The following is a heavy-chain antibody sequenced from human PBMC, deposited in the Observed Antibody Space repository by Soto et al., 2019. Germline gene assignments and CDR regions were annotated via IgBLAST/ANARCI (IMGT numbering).Heavy chain of an antibody. J-gene: IGHJ4*02. Sequence: PSETLSLTCAVYGRSFSGYYWSWTRQPPGKGLEWIGEINHSGSTNYNPSLKSRVTISVDASKNQFSLKLSSVTAADTAVYYCAGAPIVVVPAAIDWWGQGTLVTVSS. V-gene: IGHV4-34*01. CDR2: INHSGST. CDR3: AGAPIVVVPAAIDW. CDR1: GRSFSGYY. D-gene: IGHD2-2*01.